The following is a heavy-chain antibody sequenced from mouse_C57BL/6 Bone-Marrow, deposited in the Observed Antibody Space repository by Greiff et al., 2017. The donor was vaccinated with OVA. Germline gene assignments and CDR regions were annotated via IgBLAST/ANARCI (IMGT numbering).Heavy chain of an antibody. J-gene: IGHJ4*01. CDR3: ARRDYYGRNYAMDY. D-gene: IGHD1-1*01. CDR1: GYAFTNYL. V-gene: IGHV1-54*01. Sequence: QVQLQQSGAELVRPGTSVKVSCKASGYAFTNYLIEWVKQRPGQGLEWIGVINPGSGGTNYNEKFKGKATLTADKSSSTAYMQLSSLTSEDSAVYFCARRDYYGRNYAMDYWGQGTSVTVSS. CDR2: INPGSGGT.